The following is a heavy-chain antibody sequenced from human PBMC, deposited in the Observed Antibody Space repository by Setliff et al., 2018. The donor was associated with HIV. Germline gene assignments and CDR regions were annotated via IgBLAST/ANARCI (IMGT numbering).Heavy chain of an antibody. CDR1: GGSINSYY. J-gene: IGHJ6*03. Sequence: SETLSLTCSVSGGSINSYYWNWVRQPPGKGLEWIAYKHTSGSTNYNPSLKSRVIISVDTSKNQFSLRLSPVTAADTAIYYCARGVNSGTYWGYYYYMDVWGKGTTVTGSS. CDR3: ARGVNSGTYWGYYYYMDV. CDR2: KHTSGST. D-gene: IGHD1-26*01. V-gene: IGHV4-4*08.